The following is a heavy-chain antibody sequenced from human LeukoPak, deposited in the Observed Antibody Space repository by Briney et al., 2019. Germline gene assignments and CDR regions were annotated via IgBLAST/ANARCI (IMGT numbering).Heavy chain of an antibody. V-gene: IGHV4-34*01. D-gene: IGHD4-11*01. CDR2: INHSGST. J-gene: IGHJ4*02. CDR3: ARRQLQSNYFDY. CDR1: GGSFSGYY. Sequence: SETLSLTCAVYGGSFSGYYWSWIRQPPGKGLEWIGEINHSGSTNYNPSLKSRVTISVDTSKNQFSLKLSSVTAADTAVYYCARRQLQSNYFDYWGQGTLVTVSS.